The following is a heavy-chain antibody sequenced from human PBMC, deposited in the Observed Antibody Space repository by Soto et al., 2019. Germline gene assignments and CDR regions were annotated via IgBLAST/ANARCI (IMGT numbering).Heavy chain of an antibody. CDR2: TYYRSKWYN. CDR1: GDSVSSNGAA. Sequence: QSQTLSLTCAISGDSVSSNGAAWNWIRQSPSRGLEWLGRTYYRSKWYNDYAGSLKSRIIINPDTSKNQFSLQLNSLTPEDAAVYYCARGAFREFGTFDVWGQGTMVTVSS. CDR3: ARGAFREFGTFDV. J-gene: IGHJ3*01. D-gene: IGHD1-26*01. V-gene: IGHV6-1*01.